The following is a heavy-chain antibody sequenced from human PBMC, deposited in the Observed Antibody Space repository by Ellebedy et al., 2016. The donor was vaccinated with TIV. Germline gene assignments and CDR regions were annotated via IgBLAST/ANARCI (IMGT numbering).Heavy chain of an antibody. CDR3: ARTDPWQPIDD. V-gene: IGHV4-34*01. CDR2: INHSGST. J-gene: IGHJ4*02. D-gene: IGHD2-21*02. Sequence: MPSETLSLTCAVYGGSFNDYYWTWIRQPPGKGLEWIGEINHSGSTNYNPSLKSRVTIAVDTSKSWFSLKLRTVTAADTAVYYCARTDPWQPIDDWGQGILVSVSS. CDR1: GGSFNDYY.